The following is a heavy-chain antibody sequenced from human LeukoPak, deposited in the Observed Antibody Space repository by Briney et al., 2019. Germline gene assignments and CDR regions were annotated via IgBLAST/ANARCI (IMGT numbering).Heavy chain of an antibody. CDR2: IYHSGST. D-gene: IGHD3-22*01. CDR1: GGSISSGGYS. V-gene: IGHV4-30-2*01. Sequence: SETLSLTCAVSGGSISSGGYSWSWIRQPPGKGLEWIGYIYHSGSTYYNPSLKSRVTISVDRSKNQFSLKLSSVTAADTAVYYCASLYDSSGYDSYFDYWGQGTLVTVSS. CDR3: ASLYDSSGYDSYFDY. J-gene: IGHJ4*02.